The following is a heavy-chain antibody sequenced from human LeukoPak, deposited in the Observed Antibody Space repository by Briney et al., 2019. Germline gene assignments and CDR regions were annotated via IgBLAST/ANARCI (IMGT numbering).Heavy chain of an antibody. CDR1: GGSISSGSYY. Sequence: PSQTLSLTCTVSGGSISSGSYYWSWIRQPAGKGLEWIGRIYTSGSTNYNPSLKSRVTISVDTSKNQFSLKLSSVTAADTAVYYCAREGIYASGTLDYWGQGTLVTVSS. D-gene: IGHD1-7*01. CDR2: IYTSGST. CDR3: AREGIYASGTLDY. J-gene: IGHJ4*02. V-gene: IGHV4-61*02.